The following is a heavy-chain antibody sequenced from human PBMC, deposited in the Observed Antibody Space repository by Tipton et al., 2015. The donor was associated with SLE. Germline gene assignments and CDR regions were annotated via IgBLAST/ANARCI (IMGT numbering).Heavy chain of an antibody. Sequence: QSGAEVKKPGASVKVSCKASGYTFTSYGISWVRQAPGQGLEWMGWISAYNGNTNYAQKLQGRVTMTRDTSISTAYMELSRLRSDDTAVYYCASLSWSTHDAFDIWGQGTMVTVSS. CDR2: ISAYNGNT. CDR1: GYTFTSYG. D-gene: IGHD6-13*01. CDR3: ASLSWSTHDAFDI. J-gene: IGHJ3*02. V-gene: IGHV1-18*01.